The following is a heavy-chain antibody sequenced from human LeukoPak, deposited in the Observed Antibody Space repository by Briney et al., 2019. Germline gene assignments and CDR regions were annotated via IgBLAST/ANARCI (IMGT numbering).Heavy chain of an antibody. J-gene: IGHJ4*02. CDR3: AIVGSYSSSWGLDY. Sequence: GGSLRLSCAASGFTFSDYYMSWLRQAPGKGLEWVSYITSSGSYTNYADSVKGRFTISRDNAKNSLYLQMNSLRAEDTAVYDCAIVGSYSSSWGLDYWGQGTLVTVSS. CDR2: ITSSGSYT. V-gene: IGHV3-11*03. CDR1: GFTFSDYY. D-gene: IGHD6-13*01.